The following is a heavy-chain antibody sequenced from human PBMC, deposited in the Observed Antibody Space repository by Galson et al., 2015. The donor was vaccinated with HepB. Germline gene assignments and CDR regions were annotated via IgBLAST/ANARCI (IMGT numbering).Heavy chain of an antibody. J-gene: IGHJ4*02. V-gene: IGHV1-18*01. CDR3: ARGFDSGWSPSFHFDY. CDR2: ISAYNGNT. Sequence: SVKVSCKASGYTFTTYSITWVRQAPGQGLEWMGWISAYNGNTNYAQMLQGRVTMTTDPSTYTVYMELRSLRSDDTALYYCARGFDSGWSPSFHFDYWGQGTLVTVSS. CDR1: GYTFTTYS. D-gene: IGHD6-19*01.